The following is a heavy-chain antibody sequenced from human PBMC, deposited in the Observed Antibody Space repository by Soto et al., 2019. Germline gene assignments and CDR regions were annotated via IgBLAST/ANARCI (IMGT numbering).Heavy chain of an antibody. J-gene: IGHJ4*02. CDR2: VNPSGGHT. V-gene: IGHV1-46*01. CDR3: ARGGHVVVVTAALDY. CDR1: GDTFTDYY. D-gene: IGHD2-21*02. Sequence: GASVKVSCKASGDTFTDYYIHWVQQAPGQGLEWMGTVNPSGGHTTYAQHFLGRVTMTRDTSTSTLYMELTSLTSDDTAIYYCARGGHVVVVTAALDYWGQGTLVTVSP.